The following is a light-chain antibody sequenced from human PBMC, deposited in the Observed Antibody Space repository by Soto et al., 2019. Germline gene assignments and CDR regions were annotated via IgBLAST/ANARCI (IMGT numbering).Light chain of an antibody. CDR3: QQYGSSTRT. CDR1: QSVSSN. Sequence: EIVMTQSPATLSVSPGERATLSCRASQSVSSNLAWYQQKPGQAPRLLIYGASTRATGIPARFSGSGSGTEFTLTISSLQSEEFAVYYCQQYGSSTRTFGQGTRLEIK. CDR2: GAS. J-gene: IGKJ5*01. V-gene: IGKV3-15*01.